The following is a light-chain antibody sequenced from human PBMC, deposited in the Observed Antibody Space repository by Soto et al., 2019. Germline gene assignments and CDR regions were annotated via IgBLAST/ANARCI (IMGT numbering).Light chain of an antibody. CDR1: QSLLHSTGNNY. CDR2: LGS. CDR3: LXXXXTPPT. J-gene: IGKJ5*01. Sequence: DLVMTQSPLSLPVTPGEPAAISCRSSQSLLHSTGNNYLDWYLQKPGQSPQLLIYLGSIRASGVPDRFSGSGSGTDFTLKISRVEAXXXXXXXXLXXXXTPPTFGQGTRLEIK. V-gene: IGKV2-28*01.